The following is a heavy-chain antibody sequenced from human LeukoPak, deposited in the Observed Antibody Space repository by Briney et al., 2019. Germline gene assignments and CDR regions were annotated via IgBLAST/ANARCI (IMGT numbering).Heavy chain of an antibody. CDR1: GFTFSSYA. CDR2: ISDSGGST. CDR3: ARDQGGDFDY. Sequence: GGSLRLSCAASGFTFSSYAMSWVRQAPGKGLEWVSVISDSGGSTYHADSVKGRFTISRDNSKNTLYLQMNSLRAEDTAVYYCARDQGGDFDYWGQGTLVTVSS. D-gene: IGHD3-16*01. V-gene: IGHV3-23*01. J-gene: IGHJ4*02.